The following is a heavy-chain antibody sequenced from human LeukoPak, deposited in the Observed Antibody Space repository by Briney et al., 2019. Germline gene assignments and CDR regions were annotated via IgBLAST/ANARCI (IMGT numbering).Heavy chain of an antibody. CDR1: GGSISSSSYY. CDR2: IYYSGRT. CDR3: ARHDWVVTEAFDI. J-gene: IGHJ3*02. D-gene: IGHD4-23*01. V-gene: IGHV4-39*01. Sequence: NPSETLSLTCTVSGGSISSSSYYWGWIRQPPGKGLEWIGCIYYSGRTYYNPPLKGRVPIPVDTSKNQFSLKLSSETAADTAVYYCARHDWVVTEAFDIWGQGTMVTVSS.